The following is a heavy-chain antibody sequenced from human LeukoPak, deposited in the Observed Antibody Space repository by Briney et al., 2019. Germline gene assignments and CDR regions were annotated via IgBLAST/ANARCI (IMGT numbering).Heavy chain of an antibody. J-gene: IGHJ6*04. D-gene: IGHD3-9*01. V-gene: IGHV5-10-1*01. CDR1: GSIFTSYW. CDR3: ARHPQVEFLTGMDV. CDR2: IDPSDSYT. Sequence: GASLQISCQGSGSIFTSYWISWVRQLPGKGLEWMGRIDPSDSYTNYSPSFQGHVTISADKSISTAYLQWSSLKASDTAMYYCARHPQVEFLTGMDVWGKGTTVTVSS.